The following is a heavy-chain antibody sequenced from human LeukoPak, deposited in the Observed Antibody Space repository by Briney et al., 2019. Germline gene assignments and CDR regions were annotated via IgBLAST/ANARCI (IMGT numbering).Heavy chain of an antibody. CDR3: ARGPQVVGYYYIDE. D-gene: IGHD2-15*01. J-gene: IGHJ6*03. CDR2: TYYRSKWYS. Sequence: SQTLSLTCAISGDTVSSNSAAWNWIRQSPSRGLEWLGRTYYRSKWYSDYAVSVKSRITTNPDTSKNQFSLQLNSVTPEDTAVYYCARGPQVVGYYYIDEWGKGTTVTVSS. V-gene: IGHV6-1*01. CDR1: GDTVSSNSAA.